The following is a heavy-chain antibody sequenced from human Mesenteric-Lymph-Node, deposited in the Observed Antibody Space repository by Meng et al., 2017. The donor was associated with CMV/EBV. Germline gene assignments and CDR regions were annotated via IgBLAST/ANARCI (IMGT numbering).Heavy chain of an antibody. V-gene: IGHV3-11*04. Sequence: GGSLRLSCAASGFTFSDYYMSWIRQAPGKGLEWVSYISSSGSTIYYADSVKGRFTISRDNAKNSLYLQMNSLRAEDTAVYYCARESRVYSNYYYYGMDVWGQGTTVTVSS. CDR1: GFTFSDYY. D-gene: IGHD4-11*01. CDR2: ISSSGSTI. J-gene: IGHJ6*02. CDR3: ARESRVYSNYYYYGMDV.